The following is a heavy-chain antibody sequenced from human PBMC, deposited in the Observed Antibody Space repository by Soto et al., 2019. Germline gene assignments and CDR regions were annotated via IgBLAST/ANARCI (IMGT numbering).Heavy chain of an antibody. J-gene: IGHJ6*03. Sequence: QVQLQESGPGLVKPSETLSLTCTVSGGSISSYYWSWIRQPPGKGLEWIGYIYYSGGTNYNPSLKSRVTISVDTSKNQFSLKLNSVTAADTAVYYCARGSTIDYYYFYYYMDVWGKGNTVTVSS. CDR3: ARGSTIDYYYFYYYMDV. V-gene: IGHV4-59*01. CDR1: GGSISSYY. D-gene: IGHD3-3*01. CDR2: IYYSGGT.